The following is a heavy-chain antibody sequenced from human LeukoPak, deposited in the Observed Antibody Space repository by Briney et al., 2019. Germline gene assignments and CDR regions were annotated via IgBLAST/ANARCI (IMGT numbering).Heavy chain of an antibody. CDR1: GFTFDAYA. Sequence: GGSLRLSCAASGFTFDAYAMHWVRQAPGKGLEWVSGISWNGGGMGYAVSVKGRFTISRDNAKNSLYLQMNSLRDEDTALYYCARAEQQLVPYYFDYWGQGTLVTVSS. V-gene: IGHV3-9*01. J-gene: IGHJ4*02. D-gene: IGHD6-13*01. CDR2: ISWNGGGM. CDR3: ARAEQQLVPYYFDY.